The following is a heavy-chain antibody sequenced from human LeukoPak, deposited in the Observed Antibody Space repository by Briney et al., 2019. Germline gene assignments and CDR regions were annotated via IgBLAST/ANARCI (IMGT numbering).Heavy chain of an antibody. CDR1: GGSISSGDYY. V-gene: IGHV4-30-4*01. J-gene: IGHJ6*02. D-gene: IGHD6-19*01. CDR3: ARDGYSSGWHPRGYYYYGMDV. Sequence: SQTLSLTCTVSGGSISSGDYYWSWIRQPPGKGLEWIGYIYYSGSTYYNPSLKSRVTISVDTSKNQFFLKLSSVTAADTAVYYCARDGYSSGWHPRGYYYYGMDVWGQGTTVTVSS. CDR2: IYYSGST.